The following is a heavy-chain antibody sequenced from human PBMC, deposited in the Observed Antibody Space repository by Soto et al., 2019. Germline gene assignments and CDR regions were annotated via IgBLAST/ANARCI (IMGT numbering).Heavy chain of an antibody. V-gene: IGHV3-48*01. CDR2: ISSSSSTI. CDR3: ASLYSSSWTPDAFDI. D-gene: IGHD6-13*01. CDR1: GFTFSSYS. J-gene: IGHJ3*02. Sequence: EVQLVESGGGLVQPGGSLRLSCAASGFTFSSYSMNWVRQAPGKGLEWVSYISSSSSTIYYADSVKGRFTISRDNAKNSLYLEMNSLRAEDTAVYYCASLYSSSWTPDAFDICGQGTMVTVSS.